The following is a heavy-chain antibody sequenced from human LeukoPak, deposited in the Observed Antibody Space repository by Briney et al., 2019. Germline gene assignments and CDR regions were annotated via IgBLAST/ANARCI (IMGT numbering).Heavy chain of an antibody. V-gene: IGHV4-59*01. J-gene: IGHJ2*01. CDR3: ARGAAMTTVIPGGFDL. Sequence: PSETLSLTCTVSGGSISSYYWSWIRQPPGKGLEWIGYIYYSGSTNYNPSLKSRVTISVDTSKNQFSLKLSSVTAADTAVYYCARGAAMTTVIPGGFDLWGRGTLVTVSS. CDR2: IYYSGST. D-gene: IGHD4-17*01. CDR1: GGSISSYY.